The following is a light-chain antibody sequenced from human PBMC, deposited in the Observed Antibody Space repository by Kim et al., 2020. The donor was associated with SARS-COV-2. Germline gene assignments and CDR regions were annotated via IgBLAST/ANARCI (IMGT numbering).Light chain of an antibody. CDR3: QQYDIWPPLT. CDR1: QDIRNN. V-gene: IGKV3-15*01. Sequence: EIVMTQSPATLSVSPGERVILSCRASQDIRNNLAWYQQKPGQAPRLLIHGASIRATGIPARFSGSGSGTEFTLTISSLQSEELAVYYCQQYDIWPPLTFGGGTKVDIK. J-gene: IGKJ4*01. CDR2: GAS.